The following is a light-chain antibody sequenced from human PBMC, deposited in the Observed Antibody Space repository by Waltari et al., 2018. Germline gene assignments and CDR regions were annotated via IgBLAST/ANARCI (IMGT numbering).Light chain of an antibody. Sequence: QSALTQPRSVYGFPGQSFTIPCTGTSSDDGGDAYVPWYQLHPGKAPKLMIYDVSKRPSGVPDRFSGSKSGNTASLTISGLQAEDEADYYCCSYAGSYTFVVFGGGTKLTVL. V-gene: IGLV2-11*01. J-gene: IGLJ2*01. CDR2: DVS. CDR1: SSDDGGDAY. CDR3: CSYAGSYTFVV.